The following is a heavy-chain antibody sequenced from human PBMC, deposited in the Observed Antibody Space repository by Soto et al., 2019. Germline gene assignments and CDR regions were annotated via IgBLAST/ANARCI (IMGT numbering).Heavy chain of an antibody. CDR1: GYTFTSYY. V-gene: IGHV1-46*01. J-gene: IGHJ4*02. D-gene: IGHD1-26*01. CDR3: AVGPPREGNFDD. Sequence: QVQLVQSGAEVKKPGASVKVSCKASGYTFTSYYMHWVRQAPGQGLEWMGIINPSGGSTSYAQKFQGRGTLTRDTATSTVARELSSLRSEDTAVYDGAVGPPREGNFDDWGQGTLVTVSS. CDR2: INPSGGST.